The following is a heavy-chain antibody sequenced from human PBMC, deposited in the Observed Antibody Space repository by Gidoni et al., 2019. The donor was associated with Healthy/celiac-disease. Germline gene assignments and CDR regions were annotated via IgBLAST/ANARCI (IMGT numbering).Heavy chain of an antibody. V-gene: IGHV3-23*01. J-gene: IGHJ4*02. D-gene: IGHD3-22*01. CDR3: AKVALITMIVVVTPFDY. Sequence: EVQLLESGGGLVQPGGSLRLSCAASGFTFSSYAMSWVRQAPGKGLEWVSAISGSGGSTYYADSVKGRFTISRDNSKNTLYLQMNSLRAEDTAVYYCAKVALITMIVVVTPFDYWGQGTLVTVSS. CDR2: ISGSGGST. CDR1: GFTFSSYA.